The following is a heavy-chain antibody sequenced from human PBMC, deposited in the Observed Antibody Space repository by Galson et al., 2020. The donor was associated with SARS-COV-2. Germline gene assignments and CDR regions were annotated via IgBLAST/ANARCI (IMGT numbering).Heavy chain of an antibody. V-gene: IGHV4-31*03. CDR1: GDSITSGGYY. CDR2: TLYSGTT. J-gene: IGHJ4*02. D-gene: IGHD3-9*01. Sequence: SETLSLTCTVSGDSITSGGYYWAWIRHHPGKGLEWIGSTLYSGTTYYNPSLMSRLIISLDTSKNQFSLNLNSVTAADTAVYYCASDTTGYSQFDYWGQGTLVTVSS. CDR3: ASDTTGYSQFDY.